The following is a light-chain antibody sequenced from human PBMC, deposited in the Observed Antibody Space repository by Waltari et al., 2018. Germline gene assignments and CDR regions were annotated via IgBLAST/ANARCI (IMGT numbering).Light chain of an antibody. CDR2: AAS. CDR3: QQLNIYPHT. V-gene: IGKV1-9*01. Sequence: DIQLTQSPSFLSASVGDRVTITCRASHGISSYLAWYQQRPGTAPKLLISAASTLQSGVPSRVSGSGSGTEFTLTISSLQPEDFATYYCQQLNIYPHTFGQGTKLEI. J-gene: IGKJ2*01. CDR1: HGISSY.